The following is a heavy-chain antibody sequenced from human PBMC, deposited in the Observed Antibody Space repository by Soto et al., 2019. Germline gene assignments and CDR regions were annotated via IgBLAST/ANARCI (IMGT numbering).Heavy chain of an antibody. J-gene: IGHJ6*02. CDR2: ISGSGGST. CDR3: AKAPVYYYDSSGYQSDYYYYGMDV. V-gene: IGHV3-23*01. Sequence: GGSLRLACAASGFTFSSYAMSWVRQAPGKGLEWVSAISGSGGSTYYADSVKGRFTISRDNSKNTLYLQMNSLRAEDTAVYYCAKAPVYYYDSSGYQSDYYYYGMDVWGQGTTVTVSS. CDR1: GFTFSSYA. D-gene: IGHD3-22*01.